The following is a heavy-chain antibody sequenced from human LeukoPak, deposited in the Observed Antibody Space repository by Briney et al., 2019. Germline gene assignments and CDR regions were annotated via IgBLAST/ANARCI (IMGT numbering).Heavy chain of an antibody. Sequence: PSETLSLTCAVYGGSFSGYYWSWIRQPPGKGLEWIGEINHSGSTNYNPSLRSRVTISVDTSKNQFSLKLSSVTAADTAVYYCARGEDWGQGTLVTVSS. CDR2: INHSGST. V-gene: IGHV4-34*01. CDR3: ARGED. CDR1: GGSFSGYY. J-gene: IGHJ4*02.